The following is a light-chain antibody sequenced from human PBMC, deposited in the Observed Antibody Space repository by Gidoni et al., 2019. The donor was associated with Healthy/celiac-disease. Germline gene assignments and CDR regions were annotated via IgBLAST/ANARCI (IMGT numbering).Light chain of an antibody. Sequence: DIQMTKSPSSLSASAGDRVTIPCRARTSISSYLNWYQQKPGKAPKLLIYAASSLQSGVPSRFCGSGSGTDFTLTISSLQPEDFATFYCQQSYSTPPITFGQXTRLEIK. V-gene: IGKV1-39*01. J-gene: IGKJ5*01. CDR2: AAS. CDR1: TSISSY. CDR3: QQSYSTPPIT.